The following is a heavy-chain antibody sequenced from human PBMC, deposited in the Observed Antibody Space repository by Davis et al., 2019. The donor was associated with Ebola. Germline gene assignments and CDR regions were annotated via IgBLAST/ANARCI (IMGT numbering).Heavy chain of an antibody. CDR1: GGSISSGSYH. CDR2: FYYRGTT. Sequence: SETLSLTCTVSGGSISSGSYHCGWIRQPPGKGLEWIGSFYYRGTTYYNPSLKSRVTISVDTSKNQFSLKLSSVTAADTAVYYCARDNYGSGSPYDYWGQGTLVTVSS. V-gene: IGHV4-39*02. J-gene: IGHJ4*02. D-gene: IGHD3-10*01. CDR3: ARDNYGSGSPYDY.